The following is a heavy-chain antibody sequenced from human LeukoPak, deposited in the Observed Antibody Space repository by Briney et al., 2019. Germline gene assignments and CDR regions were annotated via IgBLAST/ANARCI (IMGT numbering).Heavy chain of an antibody. CDR1: GFTFDDYA. CDR2: ISWNSGVI. V-gene: IGHV3-9*01. D-gene: IGHD5-24*01. J-gene: IGHJ4*02. CDR3: ARSPRAPDGYNGYYVDY. Sequence: GGSLRLSCAASGFTFDDYAMHWVRQAPGKGLEWVSGISWNSGVIGYADSVKGRFTISRDNSKNTVYLQMNGLRAEDTAIYYCARSPRAPDGYNGYYVDYWGQGTLVTVSS.